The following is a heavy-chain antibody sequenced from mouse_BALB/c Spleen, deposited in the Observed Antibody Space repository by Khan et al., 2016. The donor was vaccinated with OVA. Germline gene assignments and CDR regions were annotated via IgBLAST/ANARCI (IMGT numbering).Heavy chain of an antibody. CDR2: INTYTGEP. V-gene: IGHV9-3-1*01. Sequence: QIQLVQSGPELKKPGETVKISCKASGHIFTNFGMNWVKQAPGQGLKWMGWINTYTGEPTYADDFNGRFAFSLETSASTAYLQINNLKNEDTAIYFCARPPYFSYAMENGGQGTSVTVSS. CDR3: ARPPYFSYAMEN. J-gene: IGHJ4*01. CDR1: GHIFTNFG. D-gene: IGHD2-10*01.